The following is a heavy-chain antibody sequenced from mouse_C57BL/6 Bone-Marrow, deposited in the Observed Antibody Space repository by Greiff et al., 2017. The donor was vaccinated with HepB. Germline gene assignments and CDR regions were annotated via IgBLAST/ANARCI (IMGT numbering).Heavy chain of an antibody. CDR2: IRNKANGYTT. V-gene: IGHV7-3*01. J-gene: IGHJ4*01. Sequence: EVHLVESGGGLVQPGGSLSLSCAASGFTFTDYYMSWVRQPPGKALEWLGFIRNKANGYTTEYSASVKGRFTISRDNSQSILYLQMNALRAEDSATYYCARYNYSNCGLYYAMDYWGQGTSVTVSS. CDR3: ARYNYSNCGLYYAMDY. D-gene: IGHD2-5*01. CDR1: GFTFTDYY.